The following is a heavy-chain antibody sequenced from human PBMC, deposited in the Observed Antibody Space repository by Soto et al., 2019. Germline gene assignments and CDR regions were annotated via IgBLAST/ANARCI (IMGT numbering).Heavy chain of an antibody. Sequence: QVQLVQSGAEVKKPGSSVNVSCKASGGTFSSYAISWVRQAPGQGLEWMGGIIAIFGTANYAQKFQGRVTITAAKSSRTAYMELSSLRSEDTAVYYCAGGPGGGRGWNLYYCMDVWGQGTTVTVSS. CDR1: GGTFSSYA. D-gene: IGHD2-8*02. J-gene: IGHJ6*02. CDR3: AGGPGGGRGWNLYYCMDV. V-gene: IGHV1-69*06. CDR2: IIAIFGTA.